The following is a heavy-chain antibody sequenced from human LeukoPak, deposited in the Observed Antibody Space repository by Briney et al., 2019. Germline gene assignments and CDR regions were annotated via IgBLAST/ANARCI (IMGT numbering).Heavy chain of an antibody. J-gene: IGHJ6*03. CDR1: GFTFSSYW. CDR3: AREGGNGDRHYYYYYYYMDV. Sequence: PGGSLRLSCAASGFTFSSYWMSWVRQAPGKGLEWVANIKQDGSEKYYVDSVKGRFTISRDNAKNSLYLQMNSLRAEDTAVYYCAREGGNGDRHYYYYYYYMDVWGKGATVTVSS. V-gene: IGHV3-7*01. CDR2: IKQDGSEK. D-gene: IGHD4-17*01.